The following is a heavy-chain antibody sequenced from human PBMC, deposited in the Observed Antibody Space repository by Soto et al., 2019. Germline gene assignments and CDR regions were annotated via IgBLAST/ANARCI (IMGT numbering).Heavy chain of an antibody. D-gene: IGHD3-10*01. CDR1: GGSISSNNW. J-gene: IGHJ4*02. CDR3: ARKAFGEPYKFEY. CDR2: IYHSGST. Sequence: PSETLSLTCAVSGGSISSNNWWSWVRQPPGKGLEWIGEIYHSGSTNYNPSLKSRVTISVDKSKKQFSLKLTSVTAADTAVYYCARKAFGEPYKFEYWGQGTLVTVSS. V-gene: IGHV4-4*02.